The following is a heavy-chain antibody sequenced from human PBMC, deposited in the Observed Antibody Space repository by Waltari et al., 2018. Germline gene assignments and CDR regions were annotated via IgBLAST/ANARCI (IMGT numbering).Heavy chain of an antibody. D-gene: IGHD7-27*01. CDR3: ARSPLTGSLYYYYGMDV. J-gene: IGHJ6*02. Sequence: QVQLQESGPGLVKPSETLSLTCPVSGGPISSYYWSWIRQPPGKGLEWIGYIYYSGSTNYNPSLKSRVTISVDTSKNQFSLKLSSVTAADTAVYYCARSPLTGSLYYYYGMDVWGQGTTVTVSS. CDR1: GGPISSYY. V-gene: IGHV4-59*01. CDR2: IYYSGST.